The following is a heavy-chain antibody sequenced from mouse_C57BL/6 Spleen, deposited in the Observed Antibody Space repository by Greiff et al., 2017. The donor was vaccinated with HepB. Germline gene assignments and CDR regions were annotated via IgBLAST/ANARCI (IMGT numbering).Heavy chain of an antibody. V-gene: IGHV1-7*01. J-gene: IGHJ1*03. D-gene: IGHD2-4*01. CDR1: GYTFTSYW. CDR3: AMVLDYDWYFDV. CDR2: INPSSGYT. Sequence: QVQLQQSGAELAKPGASVKLSCKASGYTFTSYWMHWVKQRPGQGLEWIGYINPSSGYTKYNQKFKDKATLTADNSSSTAYMQLSSLTYEDSAVYYCAMVLDYDWYFDVWGTGTTVTVSS.